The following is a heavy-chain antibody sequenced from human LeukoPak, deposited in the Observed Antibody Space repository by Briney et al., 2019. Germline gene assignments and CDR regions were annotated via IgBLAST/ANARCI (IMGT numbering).Heavy chain of an antibody. CDR1: GYTFTGYY. CDR3: ARTREYSSSWYFPPFDP. V-gene: IGHV1-2*02. CDR2: INPNSGRT. D-gene: IGHD6-13*01. Sequence: GASVKVSCKASGYTFTGYYTNWVRQAPGQGLEWMGWINPNSGRTNYAQNFQGRVTMTRAPSISTAYMELSGLTSNDTAVYYCARTREYSSSWYFPPFDPWGQGTLVTVSS. J-gene: IGHJ5*02.